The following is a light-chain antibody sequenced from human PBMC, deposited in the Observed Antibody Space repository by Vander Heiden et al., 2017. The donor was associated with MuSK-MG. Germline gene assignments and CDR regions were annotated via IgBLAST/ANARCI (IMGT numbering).Light chain of an antibody. Sequence: QSALTQPASVSGSPGQSITISCTGTSSDVGGYNYVSWYQQPPGKAPNLMFYDVSNRPSGVSSRFSASKSGTTASLTISALQAEDEADYYCSSYTSSSTRVFGGGTKLTVL. CDR1: SSDVGGYNY. CDR2: DVS. CDR3: SSYTSSSTRV. V-gene: IGLV2-14*01. J-gene: IGLJ2*01.